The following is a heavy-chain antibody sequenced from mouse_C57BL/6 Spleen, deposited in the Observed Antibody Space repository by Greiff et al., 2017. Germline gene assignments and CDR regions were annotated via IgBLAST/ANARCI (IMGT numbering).Heavy chain of an antibody. J-gene: IGHJ2*01. V-gene: IGHV1-82*01. Sequence: QVQLKQSGPELVKPGASVKISCKASGYAFSSSWMNWVKQRPGKGLEWIGRIYPGDGDTNYNGKFKGKATLTADKSSSTAYMQLSRLTSEDSAVYFCARRELGSYYFDYWGQGTTLTVSS. CDR1: GYAFSSSW. CDR3: ARRELGSYYFDY. CDR2: IYPGDGDT. D-gene: IGHD4-1*01.